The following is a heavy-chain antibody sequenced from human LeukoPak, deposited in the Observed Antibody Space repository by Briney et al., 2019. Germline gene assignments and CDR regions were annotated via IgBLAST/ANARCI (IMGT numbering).Heavy chain of an antibody. J-gene: IGHJ4*02. Sequence: GGSLRLSCVTSTYTFSDDSMNWVRQAPGKGLEWVSSISSSSSYIYYADSVKGRFTISRDNAKNSLYLQMNSLIAEDTAVYYCARDREFPDYWGQGTLVTVSS. CDR1: TYTFSDDS. D-gene: IGHD3-10*01. V-gene: IGHV3-21*01. CDR3: ARDREFPDY. CDR2: ISSSSSYI.